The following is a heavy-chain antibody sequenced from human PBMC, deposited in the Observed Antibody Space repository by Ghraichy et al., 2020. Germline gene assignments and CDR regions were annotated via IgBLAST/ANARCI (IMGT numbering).Heavy chain of an antibody. J-gene: IGHJ6*02. CDR3: ARDLSRYDFWSGYYRADYYYYGMDV. CDR2: VYYTGST. CDR1: GGSISSTSYY. Sequence: SETRSLTCTVSGGSISSTSYYWSWIRQPPGKGLEWIGSVYYTGSTHYNPSLKSRVTISADTSKKQFSLKLSSVTAADTAVYYCARDLSRYDFWSGYYRADYYYYGMDVWGQGTTVTVSS. D-gene: IGHD3-3*01. V-gene: IGHV4-39*07.